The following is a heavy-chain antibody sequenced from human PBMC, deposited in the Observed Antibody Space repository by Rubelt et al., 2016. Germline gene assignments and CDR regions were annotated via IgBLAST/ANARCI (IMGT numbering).Heavy chain of an antibody. V-gene: IGHV2-5*02. Sequence: QITLKESGPTLVKPTQTLTLTCTFSGFSLSTSGVAVGWIRQPPGKALEWLALIYWDDDKRYSLSLNNRLTIIKDTSKNQVVLSVTNMDPVDTGTYYCALRGSPTRGFDYWGQGTLVTVSS. CDR3: ALRGSPTRGFDY. CDR1: GFSLSTSGVA. CDR2: IYWDDDK. J-gene: IGHJ4*02. D-gene: IGHD1-26*01.